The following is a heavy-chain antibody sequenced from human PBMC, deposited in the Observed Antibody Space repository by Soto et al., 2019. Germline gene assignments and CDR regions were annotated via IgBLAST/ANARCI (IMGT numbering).Heavy chain of an antibody. V-gene: IGHV1-8*01. Sequence: QVQLVQSGAEVKMPGASVKVSCKTSGYTFISYDINWVRQATGQGLEWMGWMNPNSGNTGYAQEFQGRVTMTRSISTSTAYMELTNLKSEDTAVYYCARGPYDFPRHWFDPWGQGTLVTVSS. CDR3: ARGPYDFPRHWFDP. CDR1: GYTFISYD. CDR2: MNPNSGNT. J-gene: IGHJ5*02. D-gene: IGHD3-22*01.